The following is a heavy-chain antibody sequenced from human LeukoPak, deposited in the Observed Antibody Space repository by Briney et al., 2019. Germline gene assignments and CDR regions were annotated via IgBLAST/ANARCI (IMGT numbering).Heavy chain of an antibody. CDR3: AKPSAGIQLWYDY. CDR2: IWYDGSNK. Sequence: GGSLRLSCAASGFTFSSYGMHWVRQAPGKGLEWVAVIWYDGSNKYYADSVKGRFTISRDNSKNTLYLQMNSLRAEDTAVYYCAKPSAGIQLWYDYWGQGTLVTVSS. D-gene: IGHD5-18*01. V-gene: IGHV3-33*06. J-gene: IGHJ4*02. CDR1: GFTFSSYG.